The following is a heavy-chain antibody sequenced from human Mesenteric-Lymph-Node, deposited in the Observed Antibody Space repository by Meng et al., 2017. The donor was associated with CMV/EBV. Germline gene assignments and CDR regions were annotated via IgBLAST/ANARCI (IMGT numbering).Heavy chain of an antibody. CDR2: IGSSSDYI. CDR3: ARDRADCSSTSCELDY. J-gene: IGHJ4*02. D-gene: IGHD2-2*01. CDR1: GFSFSTYS. Sequence: GESLKISCAASGFSFSTYSMTWVRQAPGKGLEWVSSIGSSSDYIYYADSLKGRFTISRDNAKNTLYLQMNSLRAEDTAVYYCARDRADCSSTSCELDYWGQGTLVTVSS. V-gene: IGHV3-21*01.